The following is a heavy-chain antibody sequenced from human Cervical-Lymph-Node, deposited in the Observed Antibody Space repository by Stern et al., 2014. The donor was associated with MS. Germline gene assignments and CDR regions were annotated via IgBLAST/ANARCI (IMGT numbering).Heavy chain of an antibody. CDR3: AREAAAGTNWFDP. V-gene: IGHV1-69*01. J-gene: IGHJ5*02. CDR2: IIPIFGTA. Sequence: VQLVESGAEVKKPGSSVKVSCKASGGTFSSYAISWVRQAPGQGLEGMGGIIPIFGTANYAQKFQGRVTITADESTSTAYMELSSLRSEDTAVYYCAREAAAGTNWFDPWGQGTLVTVSS. CDR1: GGTFSSYA. D-gene: IGHD6-13*01.